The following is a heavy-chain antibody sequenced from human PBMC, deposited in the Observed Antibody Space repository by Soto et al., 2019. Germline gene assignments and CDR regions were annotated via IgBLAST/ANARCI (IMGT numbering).Heavy chain of an antibody. CDR3: ALGYCSGGSCYRQYYFDY. Sequence: GSGPTLVNPTQTLTLTCTFSGFSLSTSGMRVSWIRQPPGKALEWLARIDWDDDKFYSTSLKTRLTISKDTSKNQVVLTMTNMDPVDTATYYRALGYCSGGSCYRQYYFDYWGQGTLVTVSS. J-gene: IGHJ4*02. V-gene: IGHV2-70*04. CDR2: IDWDDDK. CDR1: GFSLSTSGMR. D-gene: IGHD2-15*01.